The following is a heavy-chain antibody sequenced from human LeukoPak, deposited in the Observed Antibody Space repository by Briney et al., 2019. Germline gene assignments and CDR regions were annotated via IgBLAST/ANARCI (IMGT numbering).Heavy chain of an antibody. CDR3: VSFYETY. CDR2: INSDGSWT. J-gene: IGHJ4*02. V-gene: IGHV3-74*01. Sequence: GGSLRLSCAASGNYWMHWVRQVPGKGLVWVSHINSDGSWTSYADSVKGRFTISKDNAKNTVYLQMNSLRAEDTAVYYYVSFYETYWGRGTLVTVSS. CDR1: GNYW. D-gene: IGHD2/OR15-2a*01.